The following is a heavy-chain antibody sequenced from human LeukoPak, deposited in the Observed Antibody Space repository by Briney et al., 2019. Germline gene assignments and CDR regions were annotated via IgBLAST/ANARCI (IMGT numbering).Heavy chain of an antibody. V-gene: IGHV3-23*01. J-gene: IGHJ4*02. Sequence: PGGSLTLSCAASGFTFDTTDMTWVRQAPGKGPEWLSCISGTGDRTYYADSVRGRFTISRDNSKNMLYLQMTSVRVEDTATYYCVKNSGIWSFWGRGTLAAVSS. CDR3: VKNSGIWSF. CDR2: ISGTGDRT. CDR1: GFTFDTTD. D-gene: IGHD1-26*01.